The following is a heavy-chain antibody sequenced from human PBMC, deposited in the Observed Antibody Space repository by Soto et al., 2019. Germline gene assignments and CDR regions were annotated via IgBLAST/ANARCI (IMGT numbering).Heavy chain of an antibody. CDR2: IYWDDDK. J-gene: IGHJ6*02. V-gene: IGHV2-5*02. CDR3: AHSRCGGDCLQSYSSHYYYGVDV. CDR1: GFSLSTGGVG. D-gene: IGHD2-21*02. Sequence: QITLKESGPTLVKPTQTLTLTCTFSGFSLSTGGVGVGWIRQPPGKALEWLALIYWDDDKRYSPSLKSRLTITKDTSKNPVVLTMTNMDPVDTATYYCAHSRCGGDCLQSYSSHYYYGVDVWGQGTTVTVSS.